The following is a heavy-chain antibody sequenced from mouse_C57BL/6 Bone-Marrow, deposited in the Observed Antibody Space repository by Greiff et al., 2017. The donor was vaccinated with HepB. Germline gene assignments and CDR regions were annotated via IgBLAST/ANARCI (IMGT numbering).Heavy chain of an antibody. J-gene: IGHJ3*01. V-gene: IGHV7-3*01. Sequence: EVMLVESGGGLVQPGGSLSLSCAASGFTFTDYYMSWVRQPPGKALEWLGFIRNKANGYTTEYSASVKGRFTISRDNSQSILYLQMNALRAEDSATYYCARSDGYYVRFGGQGTLVTVSA. CDR3: ARSDGYYVRF. CDR2: IRNKANGYTT. CDR1: GFTFTDYY. D-gene: IGHD2-3*01.